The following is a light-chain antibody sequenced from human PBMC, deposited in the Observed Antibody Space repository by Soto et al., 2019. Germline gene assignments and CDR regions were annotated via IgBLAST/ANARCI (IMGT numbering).Light chain of an antibody. Sequence: DIQLTQSPSFLSASVGDRVTITCRASQVINTYLAWYQQKPGKAPKLLIFAASTLQNGVPSRFSGSGSGTEFTVTITSLQPEDFATYYWQQRKSYPITFGQGTRLEIK. CDR2: AAS. CDR3: QQRKSYPIT. V-gene: IGKV1-9*01. J-gene: IGKJ5*01. CDR1: QVINTY.